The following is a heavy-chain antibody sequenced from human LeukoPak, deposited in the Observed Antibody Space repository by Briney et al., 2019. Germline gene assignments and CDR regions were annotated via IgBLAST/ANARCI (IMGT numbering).Heavy chain of an antibody. CDR1: GGSISSYY. CDR2: IYYSGST. J-gene: IGHJ4*02. CDR3: ARASIAAAGVDY. D-gene: IGHD6-13*01. V-gene: IGHV4-59*01. Sequence: PSETLSLTCTVSGGSISSYYWSWIRQPPGKGLEWIGYIYYSGSTNYNPSLKSRVTISVDTSKNQFSLKLSSVTAADTAVYYCARASIAAAGVDYWGQGTLVTVSS.